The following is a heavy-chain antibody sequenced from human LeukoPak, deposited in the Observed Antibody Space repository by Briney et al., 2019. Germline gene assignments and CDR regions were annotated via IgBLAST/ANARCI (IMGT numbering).Heavy chain of an antibody. CDR2: ISGSGGST. CDR1: GGSISSYY. V-gene: IGHV3-23*01. J-gene: IGHJ4*02. Sequence: ETLSLTCTVSGGSISSYYWSWIRQAPGKGLEWVSAISGSGGSTYYADSVKGRFTVSRDNSKNTLYLHMNSLRAEDTAVYYCAKAGRYWDFDSWGQGTLVTVSS. CDR3: AKAGRYWDFDS. D-gene: IGHD1-26*01.